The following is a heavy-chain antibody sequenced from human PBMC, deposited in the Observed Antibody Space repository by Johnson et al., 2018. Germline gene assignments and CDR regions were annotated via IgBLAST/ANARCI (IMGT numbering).Heavy chain of an antibody. D-gene: IGHD4-17*01. J-gene: IGHJ1*01. CDR2: IYSGGST. Sequence: VQLVQSGGGLIQPGGSLRLSCAASGFTVSSNYMSWVRQAPGKGLEWVSVIYSGGSTHYADSVKGRFTISSDNSKNTLYLQMNSLRAEDTAVYYCARARMPYGDYLEYFQHWGQGTLVTVSS. V-gene: IGHV3-53*01. CDR3: ARARMPYGDYLEYFQH. CDR1: GFTVSSNY.